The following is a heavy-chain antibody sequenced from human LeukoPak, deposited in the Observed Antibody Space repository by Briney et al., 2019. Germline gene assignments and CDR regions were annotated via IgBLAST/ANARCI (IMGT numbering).Heavy chain of an antibody. CDR3: AREWRVTMIVVVIDY. Sequence: KPSETLSLTCTVSGGSISSYYWSWIRQPAGKGLEWIGRIYTSGSTNYNPSLKSRVTMSVDTSKNQFSLKLSSVTAADPAVYYCAREWRVTMIVVVIDYWGQGTLVAVSS. CDR1: GGSISSYY. CDR2: IYTSGST. V-gene: IGHV4-4*07. D-gene: IGHD3-22*01. J-gene: IGHJ4*02.